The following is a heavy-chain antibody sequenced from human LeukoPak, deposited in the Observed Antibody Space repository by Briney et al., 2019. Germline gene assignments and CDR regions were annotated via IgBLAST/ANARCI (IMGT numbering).Heavy chain of an antibody. V-gene: IGHV4-39*01. CDR1: GGSISSSSYY. Sequence: SETLSLTCTVSGGSISSSSYYWGWIRQPPGKGLEWIGSIYYSGSTYYNPSLKSRVTISVDTPKNQFSLKLSSVTAADTAVYYCATPYGDYAYAFDIWGQGTMVTVSS. CDR2: IYYSGST. CDR3: ATPYGDYAYAFDI. J-gene: IGHJ3*02. D-gene: IGHD4-17*01.